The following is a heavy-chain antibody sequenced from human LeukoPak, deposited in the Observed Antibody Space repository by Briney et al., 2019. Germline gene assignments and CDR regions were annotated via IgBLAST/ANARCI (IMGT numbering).Heavy chain of an antibody. CDR2: IYYSGST. CDR3: ARAHSSGYPFDY. D-gene: IGHD3-22*01. CDR1: GGSISSSRYY. V-gene: IGHV4-39*07. Sequence: SETLSLTCIVSGGSISSSRYYWGWIRQPPGKGLEWIGNIYYSGSTYYNPSLKSRVTISVDRSKSQFSLKLSSVTAADTAVYYCARAHSSGYPFDYWGQGTLVTVSS. J-gene: IGHJ4*02.